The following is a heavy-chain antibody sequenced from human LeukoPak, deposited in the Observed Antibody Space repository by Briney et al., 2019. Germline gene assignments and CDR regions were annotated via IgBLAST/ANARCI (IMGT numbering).Heavy chain of an antibody. CDR3: ARGTTYYDFWSGYYGDYYYMDV. Sequence: ASVNVSCKASGYTFTSYDINWVRQATGQGLEWMGWMNPNSGNTGYAQKFQGRVTITRNTSISTAYMELSSLRSEDTAVYYCARGTTYYDFWSGYYGDYYYMDVWGKGTTVTVSS. J-gene: IGHJ6*03. V-gene: IGHV1-8*03. CDR1: GYTFTSYD. D-gene: IGHD3-3*01. CDR2: MNPNSGNT.